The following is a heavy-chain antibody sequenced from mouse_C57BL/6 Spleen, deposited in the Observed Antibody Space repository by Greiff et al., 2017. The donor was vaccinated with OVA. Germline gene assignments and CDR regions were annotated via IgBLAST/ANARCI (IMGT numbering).Heavy chain of an antibody. CDR1: GFTFTDYY. Sequence: DVHLVESGGGLVQPGGSLSLSCAASGFTFTDYYMSWVRQPPGKALEWLGFIRNKANGYTTEYSASVKGRFTISRDNSQSILYLQMNALRAEDSATYYCARYRVNSWYFDVWGTGTTVTVSS. D-gene: IGHD1-3*01. J-gene: IGHJ1*03. V-gene: IGHV7-3*01. CDR3: ARYRVNSWYFDV. CDR2: IRNKANGYTT.